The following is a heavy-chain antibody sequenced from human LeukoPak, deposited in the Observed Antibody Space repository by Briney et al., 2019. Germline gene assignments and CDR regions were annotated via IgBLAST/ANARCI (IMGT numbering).Heavy chain of an antibody. CDR1: GFTFSRDA. CDR2: ITGSDDKT. J-gene: IGHJ4*02. V-gene: IGHV3-23*01. D-gene: IGHD5-12*01. Sequence: PGWSLRLSCAASGFTFSRDALTWVRPAPGRGLAWVSTITGSDDKTYYADSVKGRFTISRDFSRNTVGLQMNSLRIEDTAIYYCAKGPQLYSGYHPDYWGQGALVTVSS. CDR3: AKGPQLYSGYHPDY.